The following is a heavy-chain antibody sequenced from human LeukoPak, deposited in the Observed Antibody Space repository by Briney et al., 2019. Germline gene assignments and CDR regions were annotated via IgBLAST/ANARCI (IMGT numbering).Heavy chain of an antibody. Sequence: PGGSLRLSCAASGFTFSSYSMNWVRQAPGKGLEWVSSMSSSSRNIYYADSVKGRFTISRDNAKNSLYLQISSLRAEDTAVYYCARDLYGDYVFDYWGQGTLVTVSS. CDR3: ARDLYGDYVFDY. CDR2: MSSSSRNI. V-gene: IGHV3-21*01. CDR1: GFTFSSYS. D-gene: IGHD4-17*01. J-gene: IGHJ4*02.